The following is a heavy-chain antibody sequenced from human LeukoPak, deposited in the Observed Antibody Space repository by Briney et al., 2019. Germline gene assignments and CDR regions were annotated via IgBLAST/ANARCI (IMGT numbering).Heavy chain of an antibody. V-gene: IGHV3-23*01. Sequence: PGGSLRLSCAASGFTFSSYAMSWVRQAPGKGLEWVSAISGSGGSTYYADSVKGRFTISRDNAKNSLYLQMNSLRAEDTAVYYCARDAAFNYYYYYMDVWGKGTTVTISS. CDR2: ISGSGGST. CDR3: ARDAAFNYYYYYMDV. J-gene: IGHJ6*03. CDR1: GFTFSSYA.